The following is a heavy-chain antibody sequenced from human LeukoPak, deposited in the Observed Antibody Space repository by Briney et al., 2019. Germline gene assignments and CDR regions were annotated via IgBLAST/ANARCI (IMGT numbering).Heavy chain of an antibody. V-gene: IGHV4-38-2*01. CDR1: GYSISSGYY. J-gene: IGHJ4*02. Sequence: SETLSLTCVVSGYSISSGYYWGWIRQPPGKGLEWIGSIYHSGSTYYNPSLKSRVPLSVDTSKNQFSLKLSSVTAADMAVYYCARIEGYLDYWGQGTLVTVSS. CDR2: IYHSGST. D-gene: IGHD2-21*01. CDR3: ARIEGYLDY.